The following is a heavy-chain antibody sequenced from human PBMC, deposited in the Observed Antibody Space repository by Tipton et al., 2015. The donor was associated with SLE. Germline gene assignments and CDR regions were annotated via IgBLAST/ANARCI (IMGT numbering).Heavy chain of an antibody. Sequence: SLRLSCAASGFTFSSYSMNWVRQAPGKGLEWVSSISSSSSYMHYADSVKGRFTISRDNAKNSLYLQMNSLRAEDTGVYYCARDLATVIKGYFDYWGQGTLVTVSS. D-gene: IGHD4-23*01. CDR3: ARDLATVIKGYFDY. CDR2: ISSSSSYM. CDR1: GFTFSSYS. V-gene: IGHV3-21*03. J-gene: IGHJ4*02.